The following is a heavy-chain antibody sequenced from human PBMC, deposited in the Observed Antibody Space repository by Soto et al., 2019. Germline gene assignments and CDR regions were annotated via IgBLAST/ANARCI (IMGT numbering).Heavy chain of an antibody. Sequence: GGSLRLSCAASGFTFSSYGMHWVRQAPGKGLEWVAVIWYDGSNKYYADSVKGRFTISRDNSKNTLYLQMNSLRAEDTAVYYCAKDRLGPRGYSSGWHHFDYWGQGTLVTVSS. CDR1: GFTFSSYG. V-gene: IGHV3-30*02. CDR2: IWYDGSNK. D-gene: IGHD6-19*01. J-gene: IGHJ4*02. CDR3: AKDRLGPRGYSSGWHHFDY.